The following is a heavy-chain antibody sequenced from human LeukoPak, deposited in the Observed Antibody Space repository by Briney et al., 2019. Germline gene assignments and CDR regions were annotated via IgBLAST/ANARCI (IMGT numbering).Heavy chain of an antibody. CDR3: VPRKEWSCYMDV. Sequence: HAGRSLRLSCAASGFTFSSYAMNWVRQAPGKGLEWVSDISGSGGSTYYADSVKGRFTISRDNSKNTLYLQMKSLRAEDTAVYYCVPRKEWSCYMDVWGKGTTVTVSS. CDR1: GFTFSSYA. V-gene: IGHV3-23*01. CDR2: ISGSGGST. J-gene: IGHJ6*03. D-gene: IGHD3-3*01.